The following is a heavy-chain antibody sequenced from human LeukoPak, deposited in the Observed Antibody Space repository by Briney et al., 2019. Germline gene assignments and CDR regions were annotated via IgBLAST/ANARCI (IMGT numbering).Heavy chain of an antibody. J-gene: IGHJ4*02. CDR3: ARGDLDVLRYFDWFTMPDY. CDR1: GFTFSSYS. V-gene: IGHV3-21*01. CDR2: ISSSSSYI. D-gene: IGHD3-9*01. Sequence: GGSLRLSCAASGFTFSSYSMNWVRQAPGKGLEWVSSISSSSSYIYYADSVKGRFTISGDNAKNSLYQQMNSLRAEDTAVYYCARGDLDVLRYFDWFTMPDYWGQGTLVTVSS.